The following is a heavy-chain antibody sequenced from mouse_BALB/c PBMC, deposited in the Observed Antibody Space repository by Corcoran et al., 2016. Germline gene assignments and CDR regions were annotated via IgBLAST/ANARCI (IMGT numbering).Heavy chain of an antibody. CDR1: GYTFTNYG. D-gene: IGHD4-1*01. Sequence: QIQLVQSGPELKKPGETVKISCKASGYTFTNYGMNWVKQAPGKGLKWMGWINTYTGEPTYDDDFKGRFAFSLETSASTAYLQINNLKNEDTATYFCANWDWFAYWGQGTLVTVSA. J-gene: IGHJ3*01. V-gene: IGHV9-3-1*01. CDR2: INTYTGEP. CDR3: ANWDWFAY.